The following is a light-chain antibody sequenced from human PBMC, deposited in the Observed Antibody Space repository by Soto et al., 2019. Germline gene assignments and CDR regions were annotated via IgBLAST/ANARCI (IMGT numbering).Light chain of an antibody. CDR1: SSNIGSNY. CDR2: RNN. Sequence: QSVLTQPPSASGTPGQRVTISCSGSSSNIGSNYVYWYQQLPGTAPKLLIYRNNQRPSGVPDRFSGSKSGTSASLAISGLRSEDEADYDCAAWDDSLSGPVVFGGGTKLTVL. J-gene: IGLJ2*01. CDR3: AAWDDSLSGPVV. V-gene: IGLV1-47*01.